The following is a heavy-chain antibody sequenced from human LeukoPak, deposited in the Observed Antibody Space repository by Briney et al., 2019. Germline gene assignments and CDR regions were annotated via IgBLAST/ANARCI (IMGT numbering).Heavy chain of an antibody. Sequence: SETLSLTCTVSGGSISSYYWSWIRQPAGKGLEWIGRIYTGGSTNYNPSLKSRVTMSVDTSKNQFSLKLSSVTAADTAVYYCARASDDFWSGYYLDTAPVFDYWGQGTLVTVSS. CDR2: IYTGGST. V-gene: IGHV4-4*07. J-gene: IGHJ4*02. D-gene: IGHD3-3*01. CDR3: ARASDDFWSGYYLDTAPVFDY. CDR1: GGSISSYY.